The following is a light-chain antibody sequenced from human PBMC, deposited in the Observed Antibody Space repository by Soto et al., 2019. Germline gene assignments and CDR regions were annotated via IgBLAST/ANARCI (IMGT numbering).Light chain of an antibody. CDR3: QQTRGAPRT. CDR2: AAS. Sequence: DIQMTQSPASLSASVGDRVAITCRASQPISSSLNWYQQKPGQAPTLLIYAASNLQSGVPSRFSGSGSGTDFTLTISSLELEDFATYYGQQTRGAPRTFGPGTKLEIK. CDR1: QPISSS. V-gene: IGKV1-39*01. J-gene: IGKJ2*01.